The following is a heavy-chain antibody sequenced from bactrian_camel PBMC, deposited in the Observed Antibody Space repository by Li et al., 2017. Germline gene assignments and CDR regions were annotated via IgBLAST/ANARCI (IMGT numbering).Heavy chain of an antibody. CDR2: IDSSGLT. V-gene: IGHV3S53*01. CDR1: GYTLASFC. J-gene: IGHJ4*01. Sequence: HVQLVESGGGSVQAGGSLRLSCTLSGYTLASFCTGWFRQVPGKERERVAAIDSSGLTTYADSVKGRFTISQDTAEKIMYLQMSSLQTEDTATYYCAATTRHLSNIHVLSPLAPDHWGQGTQVTVS. CDR3: AATTRHLSNIHVLSPLAPDH. D-gene: IGHD4*01.